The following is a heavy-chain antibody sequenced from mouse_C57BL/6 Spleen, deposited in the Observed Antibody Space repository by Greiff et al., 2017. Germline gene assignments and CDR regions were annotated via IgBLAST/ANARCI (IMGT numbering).Heavy chain of an antibody. CDR3: ARGVGRGWFAY. CDR1: GYTFTDYY. CDR2: INPNNGGT. D-gene: IGHD4-1*01. Sequence: VQLQQSGPELVKPGASVKISCKASGYTFTDYYMNWVKQSHGKSLEWIGDINPNNGGTSYNQKFKGKATLTVDKSSSTAYMELRSLTSEDSAVYYCARGVGRGWFAYWGQGTLVTVSA. J-gene: IGHJ3*01. V-gene: IGHV1-26*01.